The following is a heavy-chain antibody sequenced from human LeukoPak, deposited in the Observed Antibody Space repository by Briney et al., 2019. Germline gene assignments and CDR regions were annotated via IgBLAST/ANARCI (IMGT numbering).Heavy chain of an antibody. J-gene: IGHJ6*03. Sequence: SETLSLTCTVSGGSISSYYWSWIRQPPGKGLEWIGYIYYSGSTSYNPSLKSRVTISVDTSKNQFSLKLSSVTAADTAVYYCARGRLEWGYMDVWGKGTTVTISS. CDR1: GGSISSYY. CDR3: ARGRLEWGYMDV. CDR2: IYYSGST. V-gene: IGHV4-59*01. D-gene: IGHD3-3*01.